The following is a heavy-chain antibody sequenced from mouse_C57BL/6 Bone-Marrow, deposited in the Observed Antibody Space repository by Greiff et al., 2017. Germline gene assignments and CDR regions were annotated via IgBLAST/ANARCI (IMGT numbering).Heavy chain of an antibody. Sequence: QVQLQQSGPELVKPGASVKLSCKASGYTFTSYAIHWVKQRPGQGLEWIGWIYPRDGSTKYNEKFKGKATLTVDPSSRTAYMELHSLASEGSAVYFCARSEVYYGGTGFAYWGQGTLVTVSA. D-gene: IGHD1-1*01. CDR2: IYPRDGST. CDR3: ARSEVYYGGTGFAY. CDR1: GYTFTSYA. J-gene: IGHJ3*01. V-gene: IGHV1-85*01.